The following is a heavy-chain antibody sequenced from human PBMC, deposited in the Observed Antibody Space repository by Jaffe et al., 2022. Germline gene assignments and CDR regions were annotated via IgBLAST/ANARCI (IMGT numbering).Heavy chain of an antibody. CDR1: GGSIRSSTYS. V-gene: IGHV4-39*01. CDR2: IDYSGTT. J-gene: IGHJ5*02. CDR3: ARHVPGSSMCDP. Sequence: QLQLQESGPGLVKPSETLSLTCTVSGGSIRSSTYSWGWIRQPPGKGLEWIGDIDYSGTTYYNPSLKSRVTISVDTSKNQFSLKLSSVTAADTAVYYCARHVPGSSMCDPWGQGTLVTVSS.